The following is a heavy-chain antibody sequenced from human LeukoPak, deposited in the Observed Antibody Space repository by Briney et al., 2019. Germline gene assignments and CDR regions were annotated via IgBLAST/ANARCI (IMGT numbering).Heavy chain of an antibody. Sequence: SETLSLTCAVYGGSFSGYYWSWIRQPPGKGLEWIGEINHSGSINYNPSLKSRVTISVDTSKNQFSLKLRSVTAADTAVYCCARRGDFWSGTYFDYWGQGTLVTVSS. CDR1: GGSFSGYY. D-gene: IGHD3-3*01. CDR2: INHSGSI. J-gene: IGHJ4*02. CDR3: ARRGDFWSGTYFDY. V-gene: IGHV4-34*01.